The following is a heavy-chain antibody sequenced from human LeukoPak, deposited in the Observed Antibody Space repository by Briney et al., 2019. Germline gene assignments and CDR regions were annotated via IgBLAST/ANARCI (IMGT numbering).Heavy chain of an antibody. J-gene: IGHJ6*03. D-gene: IGHD3-22*01. CDR1: GGSFSGYY. CDR2: INHSGST. Sequence: SETLSLTCAVYGGSFSGYYWSWIRQPPGKGLEWIGEINHSGSTNYNPSLKSRVTISVDTSKNQFSLKLSSVTAADTAVYYCARPLAQFYYPPYMDVWGKGTTVTVSS. V-gene: IGHV4-34*01. CDR3: ARPLAQFYYPPYMDV.